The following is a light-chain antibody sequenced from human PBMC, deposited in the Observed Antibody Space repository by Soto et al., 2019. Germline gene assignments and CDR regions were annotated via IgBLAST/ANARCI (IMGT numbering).Light chain of an antibody. Sequence: EIVFTQSPATLSLSPGERATLSCRASQSVSSYLAWYQQKPGQAPRLLIYDASNRATGIPARFSGSGSGTEFTLTISSLQTDDFSTYYCQQYHSYWTFGQGTKVDIK. CDR1: QSVSSY. CDR3: QQYHSYWT. J-gene: IGKJ1*01. CDR2: DAS. V-gene: IGKV3-11*01.